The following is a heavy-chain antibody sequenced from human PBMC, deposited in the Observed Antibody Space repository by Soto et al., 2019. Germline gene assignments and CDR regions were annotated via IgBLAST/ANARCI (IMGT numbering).Heavy chain of an antibody. CDR1: GGSISSYY. CDR2: IYYSGST. J-gene: IGHJ5*02. V-gene: IGHV4-59*01. D-gene: IGHD3-9*01. CDR3: ARESETYYDILTGYFLSSGWFDP. Sequence: SETLSLTCTVSGGSISSYYWSWIRQPPGKGLEWIGYIYYSGSTNYNPSLKSRVTISVDTSKNQFSLKLSSVTAADTAVYYCARESETYYDILTGYFLSSGWFDPWGRGTRVTVSS.